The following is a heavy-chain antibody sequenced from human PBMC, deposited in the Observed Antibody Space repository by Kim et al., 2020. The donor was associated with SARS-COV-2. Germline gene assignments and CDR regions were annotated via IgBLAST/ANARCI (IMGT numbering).Heavy chain of an antibody. Sequence: KGRFTISRDNSKNTLYLQMYSLRVEDTAVYFCAKLSETMITGLLAGLALDIWGQGTKVTVSS. D-gene: IGHD3-16*01. J-gene: IGHJ3*02. V-gene: IGHV3-23*01. CDR3: AKLSETMITGLLAGLALDI.